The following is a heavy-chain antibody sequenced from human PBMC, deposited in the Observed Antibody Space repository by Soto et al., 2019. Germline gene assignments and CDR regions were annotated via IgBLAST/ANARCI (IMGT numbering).Heavy chain of an antibody. D-gene: IGHD3-10*01. J-gene: IGHJ6*02. Sequence: SETLSLTCTVSGGSISSGDYYWSWIRQPPGKGLEWIGYIYYSGSTNYNPSLKSRVTISVDTSKNQFSLKLSSVTAADTAVYCCARGGVLLWLYYYGMDVWGQGTTVTVSS. CDR3: ARGGVLLWLYYYGMDV. CDR1: GGSISSGDYY. CDR2: IYYSGST. V-gene: IGHV4-30-4*01.